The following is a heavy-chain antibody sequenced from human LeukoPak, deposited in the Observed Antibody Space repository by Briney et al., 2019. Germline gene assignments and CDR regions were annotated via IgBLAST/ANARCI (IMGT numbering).Heavy chain of an antibody. CDR2: IKSDGSSK. J-gene: IGHJ4*02. Sequence: GGSLRLSCAASGFTFSSYWMHWVGQAPGKGVGWVSRIKSDGSSKSYADSVKGGFTISRDNAKNTVYLQMNSLRAEYTAVYYCATSRTFDYWGQGTLVTVSS. CDR1: GFTFSSYW. V-gene: IGHV3-74*01. CDR3: ATSRTFDY.